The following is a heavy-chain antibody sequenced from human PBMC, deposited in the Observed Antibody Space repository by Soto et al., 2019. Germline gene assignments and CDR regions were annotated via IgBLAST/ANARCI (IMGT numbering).Heavy chain of an antibody. CDR1: GFTFSNYW. Sequence: LRLSCAASGFTFSNYWLSWVRQAPGKGLEWVANIKKDGSEKHYGGSVVGRFTVSRDNAENSLYLQMNSLRAEDTAVYYCARLYLTASITSLDYWGQGTLVTVSS. CDR3: ARLYLTASITSLDY. J-gene: IGHJ4*02. D-gene: IGHD3-16*01. CDR2: IKKDGSEK. V-gene: IGHV3-7*01.